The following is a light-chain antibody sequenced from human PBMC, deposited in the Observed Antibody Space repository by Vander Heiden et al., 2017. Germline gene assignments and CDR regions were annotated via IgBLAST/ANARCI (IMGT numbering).Light chain of an antibody. J-gene: IGKJ2*01. V-gene: IGKV2-30*01. CDR2: LIS. CDR1: QGLVNNDGGTY. Sequence: DVVMTQCPLSLPVTLGQPASISCRSSQGLVNNDGGTYLNWFQQRPGLSPRRLIYLISHRDSGVPGRFRGSGSRTDFTLEITRVEAEDVGVYYCMQATHWPYTFGQGTKLEI. CDR3: MQATHWPYT.